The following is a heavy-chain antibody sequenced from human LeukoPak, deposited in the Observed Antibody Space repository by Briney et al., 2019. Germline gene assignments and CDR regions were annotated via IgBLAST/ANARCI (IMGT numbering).Heavy chain of an antibody. V-gene: IGHV3-48*01. CDR2: ISSSSTI. J-gene: IGHJ4*02. CDR1: GFTFSSYS. Sequence: GGSLRLSCAASGFTFSSYSMNWVRQAPGKGLEWVSYISSSSTIYYADSVKGRFTISRDNAKNSLYLQMNSLRAEDTAVYYCAGVAGTFDYWGQGTLVTVSS. D-gene: IGHD6-19*01. CDR3: AGVAGTFDY.